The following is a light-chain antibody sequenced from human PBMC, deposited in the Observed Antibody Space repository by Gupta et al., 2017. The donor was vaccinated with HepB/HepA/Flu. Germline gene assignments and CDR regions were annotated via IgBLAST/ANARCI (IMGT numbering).Light chain of an antibody. V-gene: IGKV1-16*01. CDR2: APS. CDR3: QQDNSFPLT. CDR1: QGISNY. Sequence: DIQMTQSPPSLSASVGDRVTITCLSSQGISNYLASFQQKPGKAPKSLIYAPSSLQSGVPSTFSGSGSGTDFTLTISSLPPEDFATHSFQQDNSFPLTFGGGTKVEIK. J-gene: IGKJ4*01.